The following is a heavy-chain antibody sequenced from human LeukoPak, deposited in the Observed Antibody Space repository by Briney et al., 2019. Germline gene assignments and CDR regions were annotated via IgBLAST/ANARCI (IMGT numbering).Heavy chain of an antibody. CDR2: INHSGST. D-gene: IGHD2-2*01. Sequence: PSETLSLTCAVYGGSFSGYYWSWIRQPPGKGLEWIGEINHSGSTNYNPPLKSRVTISVDTAKDQFSLKLSSVTAADTAVYYCARSTHRYCSSTSCPRLYYFDYWGQGTLVTVSS. V-gene: IGHV4-34*01. CDR1: GGSFSGYY. CDR3: ARSTHRYCSSTSCPRLYYFDY. J-gene: IGHJ4*02.